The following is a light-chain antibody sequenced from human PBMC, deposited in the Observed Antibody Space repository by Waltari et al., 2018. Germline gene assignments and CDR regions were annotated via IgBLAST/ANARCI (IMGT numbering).Light chain of an antibody. J-gene: IGKJ4*01. CDR2: WAS. CDR3: QQHYNTPLT. Sequence: DIVMTQSPDSLGVSLGERATIHCKSSQSILYSSNNKNYLAWYQQKPGQPPKLLIYWASTRESGVPDRFSGSGSGTDFTLTISSLQAEDVAVYYCQQHYNTPLTFGGGTKVEIK. V-gene: IGKV4-1*01. CDR1: QSILYSSNNKNY.